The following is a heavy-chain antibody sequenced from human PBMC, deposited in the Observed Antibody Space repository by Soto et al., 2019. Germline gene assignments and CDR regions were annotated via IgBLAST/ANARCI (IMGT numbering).Heavy chain of an antibody. V-gene: IGHV3-7*03. CDR2: INSDGSKT. J-gene: IGHJ4*02. D-gene: IGHD3-9*01. CDR1: GFTFSSYW. Sequence: GGSLRLSCAASGFTFSSYWMTWVRQAPGRGLEWVANINSDGSKTYYVDYVKGRFTISRDNAKNSLYLQMNSLRAEDTAVYYCARGPSDILNTPKTSRGQGTLVTVPS. CDR3: ARGPSDILNTPKTS.